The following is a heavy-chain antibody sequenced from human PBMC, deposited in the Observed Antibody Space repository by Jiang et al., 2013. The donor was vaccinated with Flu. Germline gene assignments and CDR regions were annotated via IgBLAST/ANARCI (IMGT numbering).Heavy chain of an antibody. V-gene: IGHV6-1*01. D-gene: IGHD6-19*01. CDR1: GDSVSGSSVA. CDR3: ARVRSGWRVYFDF. J-gene: IGHJ4*02. CDR2: TYYRSKWDT. Sequence: QTLSLTCSISGDSVSGSSVAWSWIRQSPSRGLEWLGKTYYRSKWDTDYAASVKGRITITADTSKNQFSLHLNSVTPDDSAVYYCARVRSGWRVYFDFVGPGIPDHRLL.